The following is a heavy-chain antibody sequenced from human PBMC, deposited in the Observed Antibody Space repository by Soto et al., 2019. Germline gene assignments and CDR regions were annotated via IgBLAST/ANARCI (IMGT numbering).Heavy chain of an antibody. CDR2: ISSSGSTI. V-gene: IGHV3-48*03. D-gene: IGHD3-22*01. Sequence: GGSLRLSCAASGFTFSSYEMNWVRQAPGKGLEWVSYISSSGSTIYYADSVKGRFTISRDNAKNSLYLQMNSLRAEDTAVYYCAVLGAGRYYDSSGYYRYNWFDPWGQGTLVTVSS. CDR3: AVLGAGRYYDSSGYYRYNWFDP. CDR1: GFTFSSYE. J-gene: IGHJ5*02.